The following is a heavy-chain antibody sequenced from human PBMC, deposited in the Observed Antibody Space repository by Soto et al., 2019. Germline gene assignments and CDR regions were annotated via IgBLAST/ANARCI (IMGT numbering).Heavy chain of an antibody. V-gene: IGHV3-23*01. Sequence: EVQLLESGGGLVQPGGSLRLSCAASGFTFSSYAMSWVRQAPGKGLEWVSAISGSGGSTYYADSVKGRFTISRDNSQNTLYLQMNSVRSEDTAVYYCAKSNGSGSYSYYYYRDVWGKGTTVTV. CDR2: ISGSGGST. J-gene: IGHJ6*03. CDR1: GFTFSSYA. CDR3: AKSNGSGSYSYYYYRDV. D-gene: IGHD3-10*01.